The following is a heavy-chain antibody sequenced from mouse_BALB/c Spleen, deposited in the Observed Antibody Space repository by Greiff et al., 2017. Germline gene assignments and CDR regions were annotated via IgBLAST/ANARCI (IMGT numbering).Heavy chain of an antibody. CDR2: IRNKANGYTT. J-gene: IGHJ3*01. CDR1: GFTFTDYY. CDR3: ARDNYGSSYEFAY. Sequence: EVKVVESGGGLVQPGGSLRLSCATSGFTFTDYYMSWVRQPPGKALEWLGFIRNKANGYTTEYSASVKGRFTISRDNSQSILYLQMNTLRAEDSATYYCARDNYGSSYEFAYWGQGTLVTVSA. D-gene: IGHD1-1*01. V-gene: IGHV7-3*02.